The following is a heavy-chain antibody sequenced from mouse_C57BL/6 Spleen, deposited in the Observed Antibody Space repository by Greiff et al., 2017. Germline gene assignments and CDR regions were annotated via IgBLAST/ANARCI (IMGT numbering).Heavy chain of an antibody. V-gene: IGHV1-82*01. CDR1: GYAFSSSW. J-gene: IGHJ1*03. D-gene: IGHD1-1*01. CDR3: ARYHYYGSSYNFDV. Sequence: QVQLKQSGPELVKPGASVKISCKASGYAFSSSWMNWVKQRPGKGLEWIGRIYPGDGDTNYNGKFKGKATLTADKSSSTAYMQLSSLTSEDSAVYFCARYHYYGSSYNFDVWGTGTTVTVSS. CDR2: IYPGDGDT.